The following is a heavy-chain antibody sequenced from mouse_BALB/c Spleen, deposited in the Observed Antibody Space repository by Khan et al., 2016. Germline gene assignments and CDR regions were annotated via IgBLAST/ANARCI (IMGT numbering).Heavy chain of an antibody. CDR2: IDPANGNT. V-gene: IGHV14-3*02. CDR3: ARSPYDYDVGFAY. CDR1: GFNIKDTY. D-gene: IGHD2-4*01. Sequence: VQLQQSGAELVKPGASVKLSCTASGFNIKDTYMHWVKQRPEQGLGWIGRIDPANGNTKYDPKFQGKATITADTSSNTAYLQLSSLTSEDTAVXYYARSPYDYDVGFAYWGQGTLVTASA. J-gene: IGHJ3*01.